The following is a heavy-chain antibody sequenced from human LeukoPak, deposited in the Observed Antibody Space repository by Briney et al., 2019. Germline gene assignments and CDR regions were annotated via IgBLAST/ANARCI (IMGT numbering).Heavy chain of an antibody. Sequence: ASVTVSCKASEYTFTDYAINWVRQAPGQRLEWMGWINAGNGNTKYSQKFQGRVTITRDTSASTAYMELSSLTSEDTAVYYCARGRWSATTATYYLDFWGQGTLVTVSS. CDR1: EYTFTDYA. J-gene: IGHJ4*02. CDR2: INAGNGNT. D-gene: IGHD5-24*01. CDR3: ARGRWSATTATYYLDF. V-gene: IGHV1-3*01.